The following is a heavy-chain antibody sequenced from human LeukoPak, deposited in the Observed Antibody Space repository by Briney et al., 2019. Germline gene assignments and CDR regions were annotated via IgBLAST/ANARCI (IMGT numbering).Heavy chain of an antibody. Sequence: SETLSLTCAVSGGSVGSGGHFCSWIRQPPGEGLEWSGYIYSTGSTNYNPSLKSRITMSVDTSKHQFSLKLSSVIAADTAVYYCARTKSQSGSYRYYFDSWGQGTLVTVSS. D-gene: IGHD1-26*01. V-gene: IGHV4-61*08. CDR1: GGSVGSGGHF. CDR2: IYSTGST. J-gene: IGHJ4*02. CDR3: ARTKSQSGSYRYYFDS.